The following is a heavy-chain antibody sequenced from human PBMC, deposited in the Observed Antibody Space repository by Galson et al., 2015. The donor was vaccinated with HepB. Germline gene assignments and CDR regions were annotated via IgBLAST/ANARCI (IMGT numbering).Heavy chain of an antibody. Sequence: CAIFADSVSNNSAPWNCFTQSPSRGLEWLGRTYYRSKWYHDYAVSVKSRITINPDTSKNQFSLQLNSVTPEDTAVYYCARDPQGIAVAGSQGYYYYGMDVWGQGTTVTVSS. D-gene: IGHD6-19*01. CDR1: ADSVSNNSAP. V-gene: IGHV6-1*01. CDR2: TYYRSKWYH. J-gene: IGHJ6*02. CDR3: ARDPQGIAVAGSQGYYYYGMDV.